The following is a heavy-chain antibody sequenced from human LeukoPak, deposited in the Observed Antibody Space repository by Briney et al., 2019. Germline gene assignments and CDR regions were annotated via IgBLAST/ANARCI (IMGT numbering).Heavy chain of an antibody. D-gene: IGHD3/OR15-3a*01. J-gene: IGHJ6*03. V-gene: IGHV3-23*01. CDR2: ISYSGIST. CDR1: GFTFSNNA. Sequence: PGGSLRLSCAASGFTFSNNAMNWVRQAPGKGPEWVSGISYSGISTYYADSVKGRFTISRDSSKNTLYLQMNSLRAEDTAIYYCAKDVRFGLNYYYYYMDIWGKGTTVTVSS. CDR3: AKDVRFGLNYYYYYMDI.